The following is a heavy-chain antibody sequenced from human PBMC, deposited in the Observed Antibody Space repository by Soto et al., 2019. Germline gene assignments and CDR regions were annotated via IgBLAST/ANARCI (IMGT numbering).Heavy chain of an antibody. CDR3: GAYGSSGYLGRDFYYYGMDV. Sequence: ASVKVSCKASGGTFSSYAISWVRQAPGQGLEWMGGIIPIFGTANYAQKFQGRVTITADESTSTAYMELSSLRSEDTAVYYCGAYGSSGYLGRDFYYYGMDVWGQGTTVTVSS. D-gene: IGHD3-22*01. CDR2: IIPIFGTA. J-gene: IGHJ6*02. V-gene: IGHV1-69*13. CDR1: GGTFSSYA.